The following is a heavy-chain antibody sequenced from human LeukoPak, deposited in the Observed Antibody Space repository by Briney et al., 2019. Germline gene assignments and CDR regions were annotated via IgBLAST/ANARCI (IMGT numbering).Heavy chain of an antibody. CDR1: GGSISSGGYY. D-gene: IGHD3-10*01. CDR2: IYYSGST. V-gene: IGHV4-31*03. J-gene: IGHJ6*03. CDR3: VGEPPYYYGSGSYYTSYYYMDV. Sequence: PSETLSLTCTVSGGSISSGGYYWSWIRQHPGKGLEWIGYIYYSGSTYYNPSLKSRVTISVDTSKNQFSLKLSSVTAADTAVYYCVGEPPYYYGSGSYYTSYYYMDVWGKGTTVTVSS.